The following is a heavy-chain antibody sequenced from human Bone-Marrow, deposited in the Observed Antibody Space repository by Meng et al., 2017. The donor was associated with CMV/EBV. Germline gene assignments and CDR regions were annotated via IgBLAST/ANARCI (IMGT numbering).Heavy chain of an antibody. CDR2: MNPNSGNT. CDR1: GYTFTSYD. Sequence: ASVKVSCKASGYTFTSYDINWVRQATGQGLEWMGWMNPNSGNTGYAQKFQGRVTITRNTSISTAYMELSSLRSEDTAVYYCATTFPYRGYYYGMDVWGQGNTVTVSS. CDR3: ATTFPYRGYYYGMDV. D-gene: IGHD2-2*01. V-gene: IGHV1-8*03. J-gene: IGHJ6*02.